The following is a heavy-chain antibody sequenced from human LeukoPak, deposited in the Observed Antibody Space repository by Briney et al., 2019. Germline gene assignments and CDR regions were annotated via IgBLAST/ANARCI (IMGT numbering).Heavy chain of an antibody. J-gene: IGHJ6*04. CDR2: IHYSGST. CDR1: GGSXXSYY. CDR3: XXXXXGXXXXTXXXXXSXXXXMDV. V-gene: IGHV4-59*01. Sequence: SGGSXXSYYWRWVRQPPGKGLVWIGYIHYSGSTNSNPSLKRRVSISGDTSKNQCALKRRSGDAEDTAGYYEXXXXXGXXXXTXXXXXSXXXXMDVXXXXXTVTISS.